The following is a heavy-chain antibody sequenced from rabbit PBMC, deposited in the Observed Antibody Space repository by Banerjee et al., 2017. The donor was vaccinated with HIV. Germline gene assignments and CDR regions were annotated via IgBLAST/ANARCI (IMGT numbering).Heavy chain of an antibody. V-gene: IGHV1S45*01. CDR1: GSDISSYA. J-gene: IGHJ4*01. D-gene: IGHD4-1*01. Sequence: QEQLKESGGGLVTPAGTLTLTCTASGSDISSYAISCVRQAPGKGLEWIACINTSSGNTVSACWAKGRFTISKTSSTTVTLQMTSLTAAATATYFCARDLAGVIGWNFSLWGQGTLVTVS. CDR3: ARDLAGVIGWNFSL. CDR2: INTSSGNT.